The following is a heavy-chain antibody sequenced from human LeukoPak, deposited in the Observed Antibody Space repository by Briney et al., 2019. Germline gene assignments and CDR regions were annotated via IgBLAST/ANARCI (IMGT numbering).Heavy chain of an antibody. V-gene: IGHV4-30-2*02. CDR1: GGSISSGGYS. D-gene: IGHD3-22*01. CDR2: IYHSGST. J-gene: IGHJ6*03. CDR3: ARSRIAVTQGFYNYMDV. Sequence: KSSQTLSLTCAVSGGSISSGGYSWSWIRQPPGKGLEWIGYIYHSGSTYYNPSLKSRVTISVDTSKNHFSLKLSSVTAADTAVYYCARSRIAVTQGFYNYMDVWGKGTTVTVSS.